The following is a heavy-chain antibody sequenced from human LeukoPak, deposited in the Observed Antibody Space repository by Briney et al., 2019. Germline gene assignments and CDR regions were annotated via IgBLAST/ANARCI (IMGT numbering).Heavy chain of an antibody. CDR3: AKDFGIVGATGAFDI. V-gene: IGHV3-30*18. CDR2: ISYDGSNK. J-gene: IGHJ3*02. CDR1: GFTFSSYG. D-gene: IGHD1-26*01. Sequence: PGGSLGLSCAASGFTFSSYGMHWVRQAPGKGLEWVAVISYDGSNKYYADSVKGRFTISRDNSKNTLYLQMNSLRAEDTAVYYCAKDFGIVGATGAFDIWGQGTMVTVSS.